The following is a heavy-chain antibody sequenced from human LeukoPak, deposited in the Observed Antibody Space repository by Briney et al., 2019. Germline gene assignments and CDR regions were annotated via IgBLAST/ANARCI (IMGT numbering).Heavy chain of an antibody. J-gene: IGHJ4*02. D-gene: IGHD5-18*01. CDR1: GFSVSGNY. CDR2: IYIGGRT. CDR3: AREGVGYFFDY. V-gene: IGHV3-53*05. Sequence: GGSLRLSCAAAGFSVSGNYVSWVRQAPGKGLEWVSVIYIGGRTYYADSVKGRFTISRDNSKNTLFLQMRGLRPEDTAIYYCAREGVGYFFDYWGQGALVTVSS.